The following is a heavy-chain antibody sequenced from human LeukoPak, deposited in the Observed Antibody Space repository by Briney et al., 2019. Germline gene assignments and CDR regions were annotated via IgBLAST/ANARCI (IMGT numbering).Heavy chain of an antibody. CDR1: GGSISSYH. D-gene: IGHD5-12*01. CDR2: IYYSGST. J-gene: IGHJ4*02. V-gene: IGHV4-59*12. CDR3: ARDPEYSGYDWGEPFDY. Sequence: SETLSLTCTVSGGSISSYHWSWIRQPPGKGLEWIGYIYYSGSTKYNPSLKSRVTISVDTSKNQFSLKLSSVTAADTAVYYCARDPEYSGYDWGEPFDYWGQGTLVTVSS.